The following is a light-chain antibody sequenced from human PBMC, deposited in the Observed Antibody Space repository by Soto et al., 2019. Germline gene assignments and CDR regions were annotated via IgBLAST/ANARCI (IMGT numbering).Light chain of an antibody. CDR1: QSISVW. Sequence: DIHLTQSPSTLSASVGDRVTITCRASQSISVWLAWYQQKPGKAPNLLIYKTSSLETGVPSRFSGSGSGTESTLTICSLQPDDFSTYYCQHWHDCSWTFGQGTKVEVK. CDR2: KTS. J-gene: IGKJ1*01. CDR3: QHWHDCSWT. V-gene: IGKV1-5*03.